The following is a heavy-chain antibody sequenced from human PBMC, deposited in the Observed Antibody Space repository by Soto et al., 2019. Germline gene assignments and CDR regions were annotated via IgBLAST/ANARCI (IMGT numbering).Heavy chain of an antibody. CDR3: ARGPVTGTTDY. CDR1: GGAFSSYA. D-gene: IGHD1-7*01. V-gene: IGHV1-69*13. CDR2: IIPIFGTA. Sequence: SVKVTWKESGGAFSSYARRCVRQAPGQGLEWMGGIIPIFGTANYAQKFQGRVTITADESTSTAYMELSSLRSEDTAVYYRARGPVTGTTDYWGQGNLVTVS. J-gene: IGHJ4*02.